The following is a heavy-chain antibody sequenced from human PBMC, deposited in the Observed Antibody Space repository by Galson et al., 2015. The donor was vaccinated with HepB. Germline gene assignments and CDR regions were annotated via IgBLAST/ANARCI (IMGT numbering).Heavy chain of an antibody. Sequence: SLRLSCAASGFTFSDYFMNWVRQAPGEGLEWLSYISTTGKTMYYADSVKGRFTISRDNTKNLLYLQMNSLRAEDTAVYYCARDRGDYRPRIRQEYLQHWGQGTLVTVSS. J-gene: IGHJ1*01. CDR1: GFTFSDYF. CDR2: ISTTGKTM. D-gene: IGHD4-17*01. V-gene: IGHV3-11*01. CDR3: ARDRGDYRPRIRQEYLQH.